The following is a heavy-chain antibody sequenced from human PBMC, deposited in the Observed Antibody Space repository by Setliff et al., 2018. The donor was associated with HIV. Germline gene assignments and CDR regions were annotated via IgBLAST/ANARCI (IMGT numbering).Heavy chain of an antibody. CDR2: IYHTGKT. V-gene: IGHV4-31*03. D-gene: IGHD1-26*01. J-gene: IGHJ4*02. CDR3: ATYSGSQGLVY. Sequence: SETLSLTCTVSGDPIFIGGYYWSWIRQHPGGGLEWIGYIYHTGKTYYNPSLQSRIIMSLDMSQNQFSLKVSSVTAADTALYYCATYSGSQGLVYWGQGTLVTVSS. CDR1: GDPIFIGGYY.